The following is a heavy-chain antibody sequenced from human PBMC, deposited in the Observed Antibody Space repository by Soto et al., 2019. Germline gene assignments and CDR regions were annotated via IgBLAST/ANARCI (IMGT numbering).Heavy chain of an antibody. D-gene: IGHD3-10*01. Sequence: EVQLVESGGGLVQPGRSLRLSCAASGFTFDDYAMHWVRQTPGKGLEWVSGISWNSGSTGYADSVKGRFTISRDNARNSLYLQMNSVRAEDTAVYYCAIVWSSKGLATFFSAFDIWGQGTMVTVSS. CDR2: ISWNSGST. CDR3: AIVWSSKGLATFFSAFDI. V-gene: IGHV3-9*01. CDR1: GFTFDDYA. J-gene: IGHJ3*02.